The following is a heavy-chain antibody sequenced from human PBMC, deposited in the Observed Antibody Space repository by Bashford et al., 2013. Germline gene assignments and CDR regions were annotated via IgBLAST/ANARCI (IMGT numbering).Heavy chain of an antibody. J-gene: IGHJ4*02. CDR2: ISDSGST. D-gene: IGHD2-2*01. CDR3: VHNAWLALDS. V-gene: IGHV4-4*02. Sequence: SETLSLTCAVSGGSISGSNWWSWVRQPPGKGLEWIGEISDSGSTNYSPSLKSRASISVDKSKNQFSLKLGSMTAADTAVYYCVHNAWLALDSWGQGTLVTVSS. CDR1: GGSISGSNW.